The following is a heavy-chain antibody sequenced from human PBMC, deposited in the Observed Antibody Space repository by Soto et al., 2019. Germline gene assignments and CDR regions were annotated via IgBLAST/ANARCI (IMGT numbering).Heavy chain of an antibody. Sequence: GGSLRLSCAASGLTVSSNYMSWVRQAPGKGLEWVSVIYSGGSTYYSDSVKGRFTISRDNSKNTLYLQMNSLRAEDTAVYYCARGTPIYWYFDLWGRGTLVTVSS. CDR1: GLTVSSNY. J-gene: IGHJ2*01. D-gene: IGHD2-15*01. CDR2: IYSGGST. CDR3: ARGTPIYWYFDL. V-gene: IGHV3-53*01.